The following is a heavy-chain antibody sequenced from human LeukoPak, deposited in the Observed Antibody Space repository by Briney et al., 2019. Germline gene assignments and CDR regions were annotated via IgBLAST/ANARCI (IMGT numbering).Heavy chain of an antibody. D-gene: IGHD2-15*01. CDR2: INPNSGGT. Sequence: ASVKVSCKASGYIFTTYGITWVRQAPGQGLEWMGWINPNSGGTNYAQKFQGRVTMTRDTSISTAYMELSRLRSDDTAVYYCARDNHRVVVVAATPDYWGQGTLVTVSS. CDR1: GYIFTTYG. CDR3: ARDNHRVVVVAATPDY. V-gene: IGHV1-2*02. J-gene: IGHJ4*02.